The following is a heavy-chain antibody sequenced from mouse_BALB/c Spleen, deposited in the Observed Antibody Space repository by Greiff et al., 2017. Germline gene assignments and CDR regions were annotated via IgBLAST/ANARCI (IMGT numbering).Heavy chain of an antibody. CDR3: TRGGTGAYYYAMDY. CDR1: GYTFTSYW. D-gene: IGHD3-3*01. CDR2: IDPSDSYT. V-gene: IGHV1S127*01. J-gene: IGHJ4*01. Sequence: VQLQQPGAELVKPGASVKMSCKASGYTFTSYWMHWVKQRPGQGLEWIGVIDPSDSYTSYNQKFKGKATLTVDTSSSTAYMQLSSLTSEDSAVYYCTRGGTGAYYYAMDYWGQGTSVTVSS.